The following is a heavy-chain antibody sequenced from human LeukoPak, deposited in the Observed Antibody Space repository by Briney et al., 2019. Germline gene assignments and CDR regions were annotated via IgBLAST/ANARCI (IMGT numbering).Heavy chain of an antibody. CDR1: GDSISSGSHY. D-gene: IGHD5-12*01. CDR3: ARNAYSGYDYYFDS. V-gene: IGHV4-61*02. J-gene: IGHJ4*02. Sequence: PSETLSLTCTVSGDSISSGSHYWSWIRQPPGKALEWIGRIYTNGNTNYNPSPQSRLTISVGTSKTQFSLRLSSVTATDTDVYYCARNAYSGYDYYFDSWGQGTLVTVSS. CDR2: IYTNGNT.